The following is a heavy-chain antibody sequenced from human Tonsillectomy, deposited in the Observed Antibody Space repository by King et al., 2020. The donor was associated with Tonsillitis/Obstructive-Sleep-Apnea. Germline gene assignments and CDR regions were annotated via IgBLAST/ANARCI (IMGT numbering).Heavy chain of an antibody. CDR2: ISDSGDRT. Sequence: VQLVESGGGLIQPGGSLRLSCAASGFTFTNYAMTWVRQAPGQGLEWVSVISDSGDRTFYADSVQGRFTISRDNSKNTLYLQMNSLRAEDTAVYYCAKDPTTVIRGYFDYWGQGTLVTVSS. CDR3: AKDPTTVIRGYFDY. D-gene: IGHD4-23*01. V-gene: IGHV3-23*04. J-gene: IGHJ4*02. CDR1: GFTFTNYA.